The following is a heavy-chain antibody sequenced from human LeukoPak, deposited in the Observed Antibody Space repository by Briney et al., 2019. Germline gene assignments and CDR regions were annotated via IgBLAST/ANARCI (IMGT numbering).Heavy chain of an antibody. CDR1: GFTFNTYA. J-gene: IGHJ4*02. D-gene: IGHD4/OR15-4a*01. V-gene: IGHV3-23*01. Sequence: GGSLRLSCAASGFTFNTYAMTWVRQAPGKGLEWVSAINPSGGATYYTDSVKGRFTISRDNSRDTLYLQMNSLRADDTAIYYCAKLGLWADFDYWGQGTVVTVFS. CDR2: INPSGGAT. CDR3: AKLGLWADFDY.